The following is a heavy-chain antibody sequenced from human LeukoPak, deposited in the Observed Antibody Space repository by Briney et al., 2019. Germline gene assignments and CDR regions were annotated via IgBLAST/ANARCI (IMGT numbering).Heavy chain of an antibody. Sequence: GGSLRLSCAASGFTFSNYWMHWVRQAPGKGLVWVSRINSDGSITSYADSVKGRFTISRDNAKNSLYLQMNSLRAEDTAFYYCARGMSFSNYWGQGTLVTVSS. J-gene: IGHJ4*02. CDR2: INSDGSIT. CDR1: GFTFSNYW. V-gene: IGHV3-74*01. D-gene: IGHD4-11*01. CDR3: ARGMSFSNY.